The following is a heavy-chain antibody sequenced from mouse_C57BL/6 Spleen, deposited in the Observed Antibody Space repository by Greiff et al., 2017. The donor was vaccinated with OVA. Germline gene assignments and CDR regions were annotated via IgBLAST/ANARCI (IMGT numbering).Heavy chain of an antibody. CDR2: IWSGGST. J-gene: IGHJ2*01. CDR1: GFSLTSYG. CDR3: ARIRGIVTAQYYFDY. Sequence: VKLMESGPGLVQPSQSLSITCTVSGFSLTSYGVHWVRQSPGKGLEWLGVIWSGGSTDYNAAFISRLSISKDNSKSQVFFKMNSLQADDTAIYYCARIRGIVTAQYYFDYWGQGTTLTVSS. D-gene: IGHD2-5*01. V-gene: IGHV2-2*01.